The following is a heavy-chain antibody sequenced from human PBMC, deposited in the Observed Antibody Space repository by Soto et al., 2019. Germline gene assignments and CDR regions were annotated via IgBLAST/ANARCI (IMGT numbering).Heavy chain of an antibody. Sequence: PGRSLRLSCAAAGFTISSNYMSWFRQAPGKGLEWVSVIYSGGSTYYADSVKGRFTISRDNSKNTLYLQMNSLRAEDTAVYYCARDIAAAPHAWGQGTTVTVSS. D-gene: IGHD6-13*01. CDR2: IYSGGST. CDR1: GFTISSNY. J-gene: IGHJ6*02. V-gene: IGHV3-66*01. CDR3: ARDIAAAPHA.